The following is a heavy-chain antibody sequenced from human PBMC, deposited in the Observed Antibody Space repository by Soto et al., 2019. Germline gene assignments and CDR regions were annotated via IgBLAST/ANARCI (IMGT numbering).Heavy chain of an antibody. Sequence: QVQLLESGGGLVQPGGSLRLSCTASGLTFSSYAMSWVRQAPGKGLEWLAVISYDGSNKHYADSVKGRFTVSRDNSKNTLYLQMNSLRAEDTAVYFCARYSGKYQGPIDYWGQGTLVTVSS. D-gene: IGHD1-26*01. J-gene: IGHJ4*02. CDR3: ARYSGKYQGPIDY. CDR1: GLTFSSYA. CDR2: ISYDGSNK. V-gene: IGHV3-30*03.